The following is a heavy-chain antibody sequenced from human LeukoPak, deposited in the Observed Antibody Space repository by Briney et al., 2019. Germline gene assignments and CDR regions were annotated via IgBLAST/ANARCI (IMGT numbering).Heavy chain of an antibody. Sequence: GGSLRLSCAASGFTFSSYWMSWVRQAPGKGLEWVSAISGSGGSTYYADSVKGRFTISRDNSKNTLYLQMNSLRAEDTAVYYCADYYDSSGYINDAFDIWGQGTMVTVSS. CDR2: ISGSGGST. CDR1: GFTFSSYW. D-gene: IGHD3-22*01. J-gene: IGHJ3*02. V-gene: IGHV3-23*01. CDR3: ADYYDSSGYINDAFDI.